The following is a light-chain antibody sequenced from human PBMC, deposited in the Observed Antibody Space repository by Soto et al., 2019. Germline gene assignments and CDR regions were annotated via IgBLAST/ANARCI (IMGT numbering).Light chain of an antibody. CDR3: SSYTPNRRL. CDR1: ASDIGRYNY. J-gene: IGLJ3*02. Sequence: QSVLTQPPSASGSPGQSVTISCIGTASDIGRYNYVSWYQHHPGKAPKLILYEVFNRPSGVSTRFSGSRSGNTASLTISGLQPEDEADYHCSSYTPNRRLFGGGTKLTVL. CDR2: EVF. V-gene: IGLV2-14*01.